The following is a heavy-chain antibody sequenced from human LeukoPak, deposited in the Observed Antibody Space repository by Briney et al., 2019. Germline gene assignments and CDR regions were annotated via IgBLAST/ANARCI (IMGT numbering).Heavy chain of an antibody. CDR1: GYSIGSGYY. CDR2: IYHSGST. CDR3: ARQAWGSSRHKCDY. D-gene: IGHD6-6*01. V-gene: IGHV4-38-2*01. J-gene: IGHJ4*02. Sequence: PSETLSLTCAVSGYSIGSGYYWGWIRQPPGKGLEWIGSIYHSGSTYYNPSLKSRVTISVDTSKNQFSLKLSSMTAADTAVYYCARQAWGSSRHKCDYWGQGTLVTVSS.